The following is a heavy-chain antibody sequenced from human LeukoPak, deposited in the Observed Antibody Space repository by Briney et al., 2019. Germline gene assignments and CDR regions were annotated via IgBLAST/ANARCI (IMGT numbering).Heavy chain of an antibody. CDR3: ARERSSWYYFDY. CDR1: GFTFSSYA. J-gene: IGHJ4*02. V-gene: IGHV3-30*01. D-gene: IGHD6-13*01. CDR2: ISYDGNTI. Sequence: GRSLRLSCAASGFTFSSYAMHWVRQAPGKGLEWVAVISYDGNTIYDADSVKGRFTIPRDNSKNTLYLQVNSLRAEDTAVYYCARERSSWYYFDYWGQGTLVTVSS.